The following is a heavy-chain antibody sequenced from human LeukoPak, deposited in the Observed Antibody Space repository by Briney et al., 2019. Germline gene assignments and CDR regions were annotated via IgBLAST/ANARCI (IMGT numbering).Heavy chain of an antibody. CDR1: GFTFSSYA. Sequence: PGGSLRLSCAASGFTFSSYAMHWVRQAPGKGLEYVSAISSNGGSTYYAISVKGRFTISRDNSKNTLYLQMGSLRAEDMAVYYCARVSIFGYFDYWGQGTLVTVSS. CDR2: ISSNGGST. J-gene: IGHJ4*02. V-gene: IGHV3-64*01. D-gene: IGHD3-3*01. CDR3: ARVSIFGYFDY.